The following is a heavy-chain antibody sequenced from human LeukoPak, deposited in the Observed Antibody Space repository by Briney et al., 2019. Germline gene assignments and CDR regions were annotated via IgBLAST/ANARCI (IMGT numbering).Heavy chain of an antibody. Sequence: SETLSLTCTVSGGSISSYYWSWIRQPPGKGLEWIGYIYYSGSTNYNPSLKSQVTISVDTSKNQFSLKLNSVTAADTAVYYCTGHFFYSTAYNWFDPWGQGTLVTFSS. D-gene: IGHD4-11*01. CDR3: TGHFFYSTAYNWFDP. J-gene: IGHJ5*02. CDR1: GGSISSYY. CDR2: IYYSGST. V-gene: IGHV4-59*08.